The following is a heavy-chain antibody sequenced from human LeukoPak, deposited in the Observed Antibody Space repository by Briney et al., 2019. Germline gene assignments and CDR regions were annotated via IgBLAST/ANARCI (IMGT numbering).Heavy chain of an antibody. Sequence: ASVKVSCKASGYTFTSYGISWVRQAPGQGLEWMGWISAYNGNTNYAQKLQGRVTMTTDTSTSTAYMELRSLRSEDTAVYYCARLPYYYDRSPAFDIWGQGTMVTVSS. J-gene: IGHJ3*02. CDR3: ARLPYYYDRSPAFDI. CDR2: ISAYNGNT. V-gene: IGHV1-18*01. D-gene: IGHD3-22*01. CDR1: GYTFTSYG.